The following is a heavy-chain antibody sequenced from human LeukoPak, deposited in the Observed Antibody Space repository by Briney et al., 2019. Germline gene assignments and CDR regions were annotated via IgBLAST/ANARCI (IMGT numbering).Heavy chain of an antibody. Sequence: GGSLRLSCAASGFTVSSNYVSWVRQAPGKGLEWVSVIYSGGSTYYADSVKGRFTISRDNSKNTLYLQMNSLRAEDTAVYYCARGTPHYHGSGSYPFDPWGQGTRVTVSS. D-gene: IGHD3-10*01. J-gene: IGHJ5*02. CDR2: IYSGGST. CDR3: ARGTPHYHGSGSYPFDP. V-gene: IGHV3-53*01. CDR1: GFTVSSNY.